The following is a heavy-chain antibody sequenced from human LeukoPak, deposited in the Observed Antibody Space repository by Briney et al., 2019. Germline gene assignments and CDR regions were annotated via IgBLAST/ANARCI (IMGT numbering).Heavy chain of an antibody. CDR2: IIPIFGTA. CDR3: ARDTTYSNYYDSSGYSGVDY. D-gene: IGHD3-22*01. Sequence: GASVKVSCKASGGTFSSYAISWVRQAPGQGLEWIGGIIPIFGTANYAQKFQGRVTITADESTSTAYMELSSLRSEDTAVYYCARDTTYSNYYDSSGYSGVDYWGQGTLVTVSS. J-gene: IGHJ4*02. CDR1: GGTFSSYA. V-gene: IGHV1-69*13.